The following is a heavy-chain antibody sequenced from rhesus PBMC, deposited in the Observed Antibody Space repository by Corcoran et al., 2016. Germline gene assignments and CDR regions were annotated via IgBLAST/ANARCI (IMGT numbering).Heavy chain of an antibody. CDR3: ARDRLEQRGFYYGLDS. D-gene: IGHD1-20*01. CDR2: INPYNGNT. Sequence: QVQLVQSGAEVKKPGSSVKVSCKASGYTFTDYYMHWVRQAPRQGLEWMGWINPYNGNTKYVKKFQGRVTMTRVTSTSTAYMELSSLRSEDTAVYYCARDRLEQRGFYYGLDSWGQGVVVTVSS. CDR1: GYTFTDYY. J-gene: IGHJ6*01. V-gene: IGHV1S2*01.